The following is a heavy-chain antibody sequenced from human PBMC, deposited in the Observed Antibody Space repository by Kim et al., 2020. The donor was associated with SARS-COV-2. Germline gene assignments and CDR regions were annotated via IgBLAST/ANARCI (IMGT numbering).Heavy chain of an antibody. J-gene: IGHJ4*02. CDR3: ARDLQDYGDYFDY. D-gene: IGHD4-17*01. CDR1: GGSISSYY. V-gene: IGHV4-59*01. Sequence: SETLSLTCTVSGGSISSYYWSWIRQPPGKGLEWIGYIYYSGSTNYNPSLKSRVTISVDTSKNQFSLKLSSVTAADTAVYYCARDLQDYGDYFDYWGQGTLVTVSS. CDR2: IYYSGST.